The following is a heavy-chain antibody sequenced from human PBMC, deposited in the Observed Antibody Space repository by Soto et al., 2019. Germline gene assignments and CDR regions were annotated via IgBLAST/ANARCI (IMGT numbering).Heavy chain of an antibody. J-gene: IGHJ4*02. CDR3: ARYYRGSGRYFFDY. Sequence: PGGSLRRSCVASGFTFISSFMGWIRQAPGKGLEWVANINQDGGVTYYVDSVEGRFTISRDNTKDSLYLQMNSLRGEDTAIYYCARYYRGSGRYFFDYWGQGTLVTVSS. V-gene: IGHV3-7*03. CDR2: INQDGGVT. D-gene: IGHD6-19*01. CDR1: GFTFISSF.